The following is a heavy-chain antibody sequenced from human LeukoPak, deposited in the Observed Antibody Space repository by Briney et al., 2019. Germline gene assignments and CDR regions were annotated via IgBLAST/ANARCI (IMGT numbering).Heavy chain of an antibody. CDR1: GFTFSRSW. V-gene: IGHV3-74*01. CDR3: TREKGFGDAFDI. Sequence: GGYLRLYCAASGFTFSRSWMHWVRQAPGKGLVWVSRINTDGSQTNVADSVKGRFTVSRDNAKNTVYLQMNSLRVEDTAVYFCTREKGFGDAFDIWGQGTTVAVSS. D-gene: IGHD3-10*01. CDR2: INTDGSQT. J-gene: IGHJ3*02.